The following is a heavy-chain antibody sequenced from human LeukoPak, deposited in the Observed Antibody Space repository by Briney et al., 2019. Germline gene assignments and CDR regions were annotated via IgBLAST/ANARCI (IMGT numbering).Heavy chain of an antibody. D-gene: IGHD6-13*01. Sequence: SETLSLTCTVSGGSISSSSYYWGWIRQPPGKGLEWIGSIYYSGSTYYNPSLKSRVTISVDTSKNRFSLKLSSVTAADTAVYYCARHVDGRRWRNAFDIWGQGTMVTVSS. V-gene: IGHV4-39*01. CDR2: IYYSGST. J-gene: IGHJ3*02. CDR1: GGSISSSSYY. CDR3: ARHVDGRRWRNAFDI.